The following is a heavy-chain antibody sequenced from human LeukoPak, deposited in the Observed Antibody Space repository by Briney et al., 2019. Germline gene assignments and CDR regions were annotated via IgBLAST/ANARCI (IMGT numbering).Heavy chain of an antibody. V-gene: IGHV1-69*01. CDR2: IIPIFGTA. CDR1: GGTFSSYA. D-gene: IGHD2-21*02. J-gene: IGHJ5*02. Sequence: ASEKVSCKASGGTFSSYAISWVRQAPGQGLEWMGGIIPIFGTANYAQKFQGRVTITADESTSTAYMELSSLSSEDTAVYYCALRAYCGGDCYLGWFDPWGQGTLVTVSS. CDR3: ALRAYCGGDCYLGWFDP.